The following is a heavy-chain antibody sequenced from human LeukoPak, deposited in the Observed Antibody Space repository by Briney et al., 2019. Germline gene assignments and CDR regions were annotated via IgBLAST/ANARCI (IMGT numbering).Heavy chain of an antibody. CDR3: ARDGDGYNWGFD. CDR1: GGTFSSYA. CDR2: IIPILGIA. V-gene: IGHV1-69*04. D-gene: IGHD5-24*01. Sequence: ASVKVSCKASGGTFSSYAISWVRQAPGQGLGWMGRIIPILGIANYAQKFQGRVTITADKSTSTAYMELSSLRSEDTAVYYCARDGDGYNWGFDWGQGTLVTVSS. J-gene: IGHJ4*02.